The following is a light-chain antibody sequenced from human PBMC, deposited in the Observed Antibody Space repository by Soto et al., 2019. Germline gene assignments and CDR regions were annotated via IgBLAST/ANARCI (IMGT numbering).Light chain of an antibody. CDR3: QQYNNWPPMT. Sequence: EIVMTQSPATLSVSPGERATLSCRASQSVSSNLAWYQQKPGQAPRLLIYGASTRATGIPARFSGSGSGTKFTLTISSLQYEDFAVYYCQQYNNWPPMTFGQGTKVEIK. CDR2: GAS. J-gene: IGKJ1*01. CDR1: QSVSSN. V-gene: IGKV3-15*01.